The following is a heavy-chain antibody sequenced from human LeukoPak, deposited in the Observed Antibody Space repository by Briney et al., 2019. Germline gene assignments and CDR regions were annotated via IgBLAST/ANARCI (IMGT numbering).Heavy chain of an antibody. V-gene: IGHV1-2*02. D-gene: IGHD5-18*01. CDR3: AKDAYSGFSSSYNMDS. J-gene: IGHJ4*02. CDR2: INPNSGVT. CDR1: GYTVTGHY. Sequence: RASVKVSCKASGYTVTGHYLHWVRQAPGQGLEWMGWINPNSGVTNYAQKFQGRVTMTRDTSINTAYMELHSLTSDDTAMYYCAKDAYSGFSSSYNMDSWGQGTLVTVSS.